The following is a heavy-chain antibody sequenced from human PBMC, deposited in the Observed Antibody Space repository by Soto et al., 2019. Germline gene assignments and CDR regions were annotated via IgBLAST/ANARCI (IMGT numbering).Heavy chain of an antibody. CDR3: DRGRIVASIHDAFEI. V-gene: IGHV1-18*01. J-gene: IGHJ3*02. CDR2: ISAYNGKR. Sequence: QGQLLQSGDEVKKPGASVRVSCRASGYDFTSYGISWVRQAPGQGLEGVSWISAYNGKRDTAQKFQGRVTMTLDTSTDTAHMELGDLTSADTAVYYCDRGRIVASIHDAFEIWGQGTMVAVSS. CDR1: GYDFTSYG. D-gene: IGHD2-21*01.